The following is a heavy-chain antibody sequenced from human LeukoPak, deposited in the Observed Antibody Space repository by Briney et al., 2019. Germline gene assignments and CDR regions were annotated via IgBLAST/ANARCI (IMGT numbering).Heavy chain of an antibody. Sequence: AGGSLRLSCAASGFTVSSYAMSWVRQAPGKGLEWVSAISGSGGSTYYADSVKGRFTISRDNSKNTLYLQMNRLRAEDTAVYYWAKDSSGYYLFDYWGQGTLVTVSS. CDR1: GFTVSSYA. D-gene: IGHD3-22*01. J-gene: IGHJ4*02. V-gene: IGHV3-23*01. CDR3: AKDSSGYYLFDY. CDR2: ISGSGGST.